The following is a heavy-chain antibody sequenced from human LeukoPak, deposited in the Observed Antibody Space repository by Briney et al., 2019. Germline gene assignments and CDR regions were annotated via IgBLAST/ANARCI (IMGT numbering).Heavy chain of an antibody. CDR3: AKEMTTGGVVYFDY. Sequence: ASVKVSCKVSGYTLTELSMHWVRQAPGKGLEWMGGFDPEDGETIYAQKFQGRVTMTRDTSTSTAYMELRSLRSDDTAVYYCAKEMTTGGVVYFDYWGQGTLVTVSS. V-gene: IGHV1-24*01. J-gene: IGHJ4*02. CDR1: GYTLTELS. CDR2: FDPEDGET. D-gene: IGHD4-11*01.